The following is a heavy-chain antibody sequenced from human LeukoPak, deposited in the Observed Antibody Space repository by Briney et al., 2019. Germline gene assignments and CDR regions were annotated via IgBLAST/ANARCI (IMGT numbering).Heavy chain of an antibody. V-gene: IGHV4-38-2*02. CDR3: ARGYYGSGGYNWFDP. CDR1: GYSISSGYY. D-gene: IGHD3-10*01. J-gene: IGHJ5*02. Sequence: SETLSLTCTVSGYSISSGYYWGWIRQPPGKGLEWIGSIYHSGSTYYNPSLKSRVTISVDTSKNQFSLKLSSVTAADTAVYYCARGYYGSGGYNWFDPWGQGTLVTVSS. CDR2: IYHSGST.